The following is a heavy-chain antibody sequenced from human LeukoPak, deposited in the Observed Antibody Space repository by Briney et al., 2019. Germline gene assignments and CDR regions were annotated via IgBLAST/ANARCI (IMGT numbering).Heavy chain of an antibody. D-gene: IGHD6-19*01. CDR3: ARAIYSSGWRRFDP. Sequence: ASVKVSCKASGYTFTSYGISWVRQAPGQGLEWMGWISAYNGNTNYAQKLQGRVTMTSDTSTSTAYMELRSLRSDDTAVYYCARAIYSSGWRRFDPWGQGTLVTVSS. CDR1: GYTFTSYG. V-gene: IGHV1-18*01. J-gene: IGHJ5*02. CDR2: ISAYNGNT.